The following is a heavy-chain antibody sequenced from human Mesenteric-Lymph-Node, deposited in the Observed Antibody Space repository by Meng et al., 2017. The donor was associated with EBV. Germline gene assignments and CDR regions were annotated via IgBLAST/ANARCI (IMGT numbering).Heavy chain of an antibody. Sequence: QVHLVESGGGVVQPGRSLRLSCEVSGFTFSVYGMHWVRQAPGKGLEWVGVILSDGRDKYSTDSVKGRFTISRDNSKNMLFLQMNNLTPEDTAVYYCAKRSGATETVDNWGQGTLVTVSS. CDR1: GFTFSVYG. J-gene: IGHJ4*02. V-gene: IGHV3-30*18. CDR3: AKRSGATETVDN. CDR2: ILSDGRDK. D-gene: IGHD1-26*01.